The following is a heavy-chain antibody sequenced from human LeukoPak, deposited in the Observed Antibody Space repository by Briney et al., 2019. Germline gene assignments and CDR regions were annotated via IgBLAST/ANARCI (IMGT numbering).Heavy chain of an antibody. CDR1: GYTFTSYG. J-gene: IGHJ1*01. CDR2: INPNSGGT. D-gene: IGHD3-16*02. CDR3: ARALSVLRPGYFQH. Sequence: ASVKVSCKSSGYTFTSYGISWVRQAPGQGLEWMGWINPNSGGTNYAQKFQGRVTMTRDTSISTAYMELSRLRSDDTAVYYCARALSVLRPGYFQHWGQGTLVTVSS. V-gene: IGHV1-2*02.